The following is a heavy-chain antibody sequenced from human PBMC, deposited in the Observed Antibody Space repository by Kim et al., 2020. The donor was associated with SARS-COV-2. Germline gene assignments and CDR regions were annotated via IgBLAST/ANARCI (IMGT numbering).Heavy chain of an antibody. D-gene: IGHD6-19*01. CDR1: GFTFSSYG. J-gene: IGHJ4*02. CDR3: AKEQWPGPGDY. CDR2: ISYDGSNK. V-gene: IGHV3-30*18. Sequence: GGSLRLSCAASGFTFSSYGMHWVRQAPGKGLEWVAVISYDGSNKYYADSVKGRFTISRDNSKNTLYLQMNSLRAEDTAVYYCAKEQWPGPGDYWGQGTLV.